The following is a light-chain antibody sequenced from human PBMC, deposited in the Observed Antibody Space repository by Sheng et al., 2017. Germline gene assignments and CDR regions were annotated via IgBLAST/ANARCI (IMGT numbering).Light chain of an antibody. J-gene: IGKJ5*01. CDR1: QSISSY. Sequence: DIQMAQSPSSLSASVGDRVTITCRASQSISSYLNWFQQKPGKAPKLLVYAASSLQSGVPSRFSGSGSGTDFTLTISSLQPEYFATYYCQQSYTIPLTFGQGTRLEIK. CDR3: QQSYTIPLT. V-gene: IGKV1-39*01. CDR2: AAS.